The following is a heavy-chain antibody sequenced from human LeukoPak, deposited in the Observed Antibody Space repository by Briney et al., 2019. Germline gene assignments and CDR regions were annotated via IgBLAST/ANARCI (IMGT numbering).Heavy chain of an antibody. V-gene: IGHV3-11*04. CDR1: GFTFSDYY. J-gene: IGHJ6*03. D-gene: IGHD2-2*01. CDR3: ARGAYCSSTSCYDYYYYYRDV. CDR2: ISSSGSTI. Sequence: KPGGSLRLSCAASGFTFSDYYMSWIRQAPGKWLEWVSYISSSGSTIYYADSVKGRFTISRDNAKNSLYLQMNSLRAEDTAVYYCARGAYCSSTSCYDYYYYYRDVWGKGTTGTVSS.